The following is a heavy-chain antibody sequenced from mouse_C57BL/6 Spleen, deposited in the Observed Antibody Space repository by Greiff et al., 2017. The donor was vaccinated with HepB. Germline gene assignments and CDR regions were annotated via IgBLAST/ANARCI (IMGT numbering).Heavy chain of an antibody. J-gene: IGHJ2*01. CDR2: INPSSGYT. V-gene: IGHV1-4*01. CDR1: GYTFTSYT. Sequence: VQLQQSGAELVKPGASVKMSCKASGYTFTSYTMHWVKQRPGQGLEWIGYINPSSGYTKYNQKFKDKATLTADKSSSTADMQLSSLTSEDSAVYYCARKSTRASYWGQDTTLTVSS. D-gene: IGHD3-1*01. CDR3: ARKSTRASY.